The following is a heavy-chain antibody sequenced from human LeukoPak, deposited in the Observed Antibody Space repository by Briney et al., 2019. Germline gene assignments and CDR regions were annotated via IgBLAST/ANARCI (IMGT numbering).Heavy chain of an antibody. Sequence: SSETLSLTCTVSGVSISSSGYYWGWIRQPPGRGLEWIGSLYDSGSTYYNPSLKSRVTISVDTSKNQFSLNLDSVTAADTAVYYCASESSSSGWYPYFEHWGQGALVAVSS. CDR2: LYDSGST. J-gene: IGHJ4*02. V-gene: IGHV4-39*01. D-gene: IGHD6-19*01. CDR3: ASESSSSGWYPYFEH. CDR1: GVSISSSGYY.